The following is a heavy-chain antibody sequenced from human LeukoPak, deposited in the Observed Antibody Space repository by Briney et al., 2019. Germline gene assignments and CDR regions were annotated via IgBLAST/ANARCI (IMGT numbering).Heavy chain of an antibody. V-gene: IGHV3-48*03. CDR2: ITNGGSTI. J-gene: IGHJ5*02. D-gene: IGHD2-15*01. CDR3: ARNRAIHYLGSGGFVP. CDR1: GFTFSNYE. Sequence: GGSLRLSCAASGFTFSNYEMNWVRQAPGKGLEWVSYITNGGSTIYYADSVKGRFTISRDNAKNSLFLQMNSLRAEDTAIYYCARNRAIHYLGSGGFVPWGQGTLVTVSS.